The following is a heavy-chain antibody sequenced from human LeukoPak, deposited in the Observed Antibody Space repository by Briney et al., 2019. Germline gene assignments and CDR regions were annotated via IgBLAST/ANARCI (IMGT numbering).Heavy chain of an antibody. CDR3: AREGGSSWYGGNDAFDI. CDR2: IYYSGST. D-gene: IGHD6-13*01. CDR1: GGSISSGGYY. Sequence: SETLSLTCTVSGGSISSGGYYWSWIRQHPGKGLEWIGYIYYSGSTYYNPSLKSRVTISVDTSKNQFSLKLSSVTAADTAVYYCAREGGSSWYGGNDAFDIWGQGTMVTVSS. J-gene: IGHJ3*02. V-gene: IGHV4-31*03.